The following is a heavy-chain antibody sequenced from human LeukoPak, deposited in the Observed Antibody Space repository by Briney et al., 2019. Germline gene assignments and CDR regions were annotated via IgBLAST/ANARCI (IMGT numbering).Heavy chain of an antibody. V-gene: IGHV4-59*01. D-gene: IGHD6-25*01. J-gene: IGHJ5*02. CDR2: VYYSGNT. CDR1: GGSISSYY. CDR3: ARAARAEWFDP. Sequence: SETLSLTCTVSGGSISSYYWSWIRQPPGKGLEWIGYVYYSGNTNYNPSLKSRVTISVDTSKNQFSLKLSSVTAADTAVYYCARAARAEWFDPWGQGTLVTVSS.